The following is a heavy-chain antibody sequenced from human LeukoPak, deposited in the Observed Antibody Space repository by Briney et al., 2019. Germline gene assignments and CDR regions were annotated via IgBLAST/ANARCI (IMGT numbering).Heavy chain of an antibody. D-gene: IGHD6-13*01. CDR3: ARVSMRYSSPYYFDY. V-gene: IGHV1-2*02. J-gene: IGHJ4*02. Sequence: ASVKVSCKASGYTFTGYYMHWVRQAPGQGLEWMGWINPNSGGTNYAQKFQGRVTMTRDTSISTAYTELSRLRSDDTAVYYCARVSMRYSSPYYFDYWGQGTLVTVSS. CDR2: INPNSGGT. CDR1: GYTFTGYY.